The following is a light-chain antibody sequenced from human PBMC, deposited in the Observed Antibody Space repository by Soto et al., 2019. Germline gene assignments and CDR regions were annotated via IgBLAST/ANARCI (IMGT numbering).Light chain of an antibody. J-gene: IGKJ2*01. V-gene: IGKV1-39*01. CDR2: AAS. CDR1: QNINNY. CDR3: QQSYSFYS. Sequence: DIQMTQSPSSLSASVGDRVTITCRAGQNINNYLNWYQQKPGKAPKLLIYAASSLQSGVPSRFSGSGSGTYFTLTSSSLPPEVFATYYCQQSYSFYSFGQGTKLEI.